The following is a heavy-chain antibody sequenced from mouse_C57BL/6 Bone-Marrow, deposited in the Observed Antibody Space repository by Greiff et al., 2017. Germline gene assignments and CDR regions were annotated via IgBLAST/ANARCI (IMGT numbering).Heavy chain of an antibody. V-gene: IGHV1-81*01. CDR3: ARWGYGYDLNY. J-gene: IGHJ2*01. D-gene: IGHD2-2*01. CDR1: GYTFTSYG. Sequence: QVQLKESGAELARPGASVKLSCKASGYTFTSYGISWVKQRTGQGLEWIGEIYPRSGNTYYNEKFKGKATLTADKSSSTAYMELRSLTSEDSAVYFCARWGYGYDLNYWGQGTTLTVSS. CDR2: IYPRSGNT.